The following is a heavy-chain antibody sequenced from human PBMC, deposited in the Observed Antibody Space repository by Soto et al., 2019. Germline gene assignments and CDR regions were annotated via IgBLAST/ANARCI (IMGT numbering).Heavy chain of an antibody. CDR1: GGSITTYY. D-gene: IGHD6-19*01. V-gene: IGHV4-59*01. Sequence: SETLSLTCTVSGGSITTYYWSWIRQSPGKGLEWIGFIYYSGTTNYNPSLKGRVTISLDTSKNQFSLKLSSVTAADTAVYYCARQQWLVARFDYWGRGSLVTVSS. J-gene: IGHJ4*02. CDR3: ARQQWLVARFDY. CDR2: IYYSGTT.